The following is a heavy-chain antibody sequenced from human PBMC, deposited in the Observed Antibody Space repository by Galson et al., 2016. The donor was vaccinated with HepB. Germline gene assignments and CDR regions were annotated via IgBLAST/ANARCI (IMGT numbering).Heavy chain of an antibody. CDR1: GVSISSGGYY. CDR2: IYCSGSA. Sequence: TLSLTCSVSGVSISSGGYYWSWIRQHPGKGLEWIGYIYCSGSAYYNPSLKSRVTISVDMSENQFSLKLSSVTAADTAVYFCSRADFGGNSDWFDPWGQGTLVTVSS. D-gene: IGHD4-23*01. V-gene: IGHV4-31*03. CDR3: SRADFGGNSDWFDP. J-gene: IGHJ5*02.